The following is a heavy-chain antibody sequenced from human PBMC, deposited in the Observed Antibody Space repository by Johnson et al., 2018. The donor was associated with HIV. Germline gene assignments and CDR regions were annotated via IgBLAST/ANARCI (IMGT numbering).Heavy chain of an antibody. V-gene: IGHV3-23*04. CDR3: VRDDRPDGFDI. J-gene: IGHJ3*02. Sequence: VQLVESGGGLVQPGGSLRLSCAASGFTFSSYAMNWVRQAPGKGLEWVSVISGSGGSTYYADSVKGRFTISRDNSKNTLYLQMNSLRAEDTALNYCVRDDRPDGFDIWGQGTMVTVSS. CDR2: ISGSGGST. CDR1: GFTFSSYA.